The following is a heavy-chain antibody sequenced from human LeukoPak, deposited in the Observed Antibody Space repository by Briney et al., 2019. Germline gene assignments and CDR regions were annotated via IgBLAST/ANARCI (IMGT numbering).Heavy chain of an antibody. CDR1: GGSFSGYY. J-gene: IGHJ4*02. Sequence: ASETLSLTCAVYGGSFSGYYWSWIRQSPGKGLEWIGEINHSGSTNYNPSLKSRVTISVDTSKNQFSLKLSSVTAADTAVYYCARVKGRVGATKAFDYWGQGTLVTVSS. CDR2: INHSGST. CDR3: ARVKGRVGATKAFDY. V-gene: IGHV4-34*01. D-gene: IGHD1-26*01.